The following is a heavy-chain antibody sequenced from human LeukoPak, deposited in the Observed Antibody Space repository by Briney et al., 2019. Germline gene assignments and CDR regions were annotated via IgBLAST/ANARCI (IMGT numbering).Heavy chain of an antibody. D-gene: IGHD4-23*01. J-gene: IGHJ4*02. V-gene: IGHV3-23*01. Sequence: PGGSLRLSCAASGFTFSSYVMTWVRQPPGKGLEWVSPLSGGGGVAYYADSVKGRFTISRGNSKNTLFLQMNSLRAEDTAVYYCAKDSRVVTDTPGDYWGQGTLVTVSS. CDR2: LSGGGGVA. CDR3: AKDSRVVTDTPGDY. CDR1: GFTFSSYV.